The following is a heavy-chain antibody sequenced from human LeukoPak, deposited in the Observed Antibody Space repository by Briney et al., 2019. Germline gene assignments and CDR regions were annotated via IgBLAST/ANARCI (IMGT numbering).Heavy chain of an antibody. CDR1: GGSISSYY. CDR3: ARWDSSGYSDWFDP. J-gene: IGHJ5*02. CDR2: IYTSGST. Sequence: SETLSLTCTVSGGSISSYYWSWIRQPAGKGLEWIGRIYTSGSTNYNPSLKSRVTMSVDTSKNQFTLKLSSVTAADTAVYHCARWDSSGYSDWFDPWGQGTLVTVSS. D-gene: IGHD3-22*01. V-gene: IGHV4-4*07.